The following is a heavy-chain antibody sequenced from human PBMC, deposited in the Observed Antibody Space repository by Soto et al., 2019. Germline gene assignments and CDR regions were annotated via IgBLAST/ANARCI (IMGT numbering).Heavy chain of an antibody. CDR3: ARYSSGWYENAFDI. V-gene: IGHV3-72*01. J-gene: IGHJ3*02. D-gene: IGHD6-19*01. CDR1: GFTFSDHY. CDR2: TRNKANSYTT. Sequence: PGGSLRLSCAASGFTFSDHYMDWVRQAPGKGLEWVGRTRNKANSYTTEYAASVKGRFTISRDDSKNSLYLQMNSLKTEDTAVYYCARYSSGWYENAFDIWGQGTMVTVSS.